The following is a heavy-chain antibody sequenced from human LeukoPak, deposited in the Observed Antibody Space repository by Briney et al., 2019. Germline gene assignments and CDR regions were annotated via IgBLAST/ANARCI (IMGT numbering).Heavy chain of an antibody. J-gene: IGHJ3*01. CDR3: ARAGGTAFGAHAFDV. V-gene: IGHV1-18*01. CDR2: ISTYAGRA. Sequence: ASVKVCCNTSGYSTNVYDILSVRQAPGHGLDYVGWISTYAGRANYAQKFQGRVSVIRDTSTSTAYLELTNLTSSDTALYYTARAGGTAFGAHAFDVWGVGTMVTVAS. D-gene: IGHD3-10*01. CDR1: GYSTNVYD.